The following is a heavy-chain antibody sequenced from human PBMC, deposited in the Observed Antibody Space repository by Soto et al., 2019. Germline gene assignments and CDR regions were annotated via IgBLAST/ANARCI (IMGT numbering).Heavy chain of an antibody. CDR3: ARLTSGWYDF. V-gene: IGHV6-1*01. D-gene: IGHD6-19*01. CDR1: GDNVSTNIVT. J-gene: IGHJ4*02. CDR2: TYYRSKWYN. Sequence: SQTLSLTCAISGDNVSTNIVTWNWIRQSPSRGLEWLGRTYYRSKWYNDYAISLKGRVTIKPDTSKNQFSLHLNSVTPEDTAVYYCARLTSGWYDFWGQGTLVTVSS.